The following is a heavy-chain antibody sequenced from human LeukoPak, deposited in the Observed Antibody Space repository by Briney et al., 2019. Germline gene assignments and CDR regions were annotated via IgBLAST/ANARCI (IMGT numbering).Heavy chain of an antibody. Sequence: SETLSLTCTVSGGSVSSGSYYWSWIRQPPGKGLEWIGYIYYSGSTNYNPSLKSRVTISVDTSKNQFSLKLSSVTAADTAVYCCARDQYSGSYYYWYFDLWGRGTLVTVSS. CDR2: IYYSGST. CDR3: ARDQYSGSYYYWYFDL. V-gene: IGHV4-61*01. J-gene: IGHJ2*01. D-gene: IGHD1-26*01. CDR1: GGSVSSGSYY.